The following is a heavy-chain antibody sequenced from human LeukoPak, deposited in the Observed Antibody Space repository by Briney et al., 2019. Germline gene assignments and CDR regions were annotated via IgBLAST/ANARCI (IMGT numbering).Heavy chain of an antibody. CDR3: ARHLLVAVIVGEGYFDY. Sequence: PSETLSLTCTVSGGSISSSSYYWGWIRQPPGKGLEWIGRIYYSGSTYYNPSLKSRVTISVDTSKNQFSLKLSSVTAADTAVYYCARHLLVAVIVGEGYFDYWGQGTLVTVSS. J-gene: IGHJ4*02. CDR1: GGSISSSSYY. CDR2: IYYSGST. D-gene: IGHD1-26*01. V-gene: IGHV4-39*01.